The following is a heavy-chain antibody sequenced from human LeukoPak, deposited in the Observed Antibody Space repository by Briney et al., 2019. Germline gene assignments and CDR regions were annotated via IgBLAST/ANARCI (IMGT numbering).Heavy chain of an antibody. CDR2: IYYSGYT. CDR3: ARGGFYGSGSLFDY. J-gene: IGHJ4*02. CDR1: GGSVSSGGSY. V-gene: IGHV4-31*03. Sequence: SETLSLTCSVSGGSVSSGGSYWSWIRQHPGKGLEWIGYIYYSGYTFYSPSLKTRFFISLDTSKNQFYLKVNSVTAADTAVYYCARGGFYGSGSLFDYWGQGTLVTVSS. D-gene: IGHD3-10*01.